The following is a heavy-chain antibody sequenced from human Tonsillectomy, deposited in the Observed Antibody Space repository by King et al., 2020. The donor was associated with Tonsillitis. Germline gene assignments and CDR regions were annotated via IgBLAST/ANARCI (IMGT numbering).Heavy chain of an antibody. CDR2: ISGSGSNT. CDR1: GFTFSTYA. J-gene: IGHJ4*02. CDR3: AKGAGRGIATTGIFAF. V-gene: IGHV3-23*04. D-gene: IGHD6-13*01. Sequence: VQLVESGGGLLQPGGSLRLSCAASGFTFSTYAMSWVRQVPGKGLEWVSGISGSGSNTEYADSVKGRFTISRDNSKNSLYLQMNSLRAEDTAVYFCAKGAGRGIATTGIFAFWGQGTLVTVSS.